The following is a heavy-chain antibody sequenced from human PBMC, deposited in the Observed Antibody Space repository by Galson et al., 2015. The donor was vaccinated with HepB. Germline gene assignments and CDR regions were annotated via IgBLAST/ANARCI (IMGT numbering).Heavy chain of an antibody. CDR1: GFTFSSYS. Sequence: SLRLSCAASGFTFSSYSMNWVRQAPGKGLEWVSSISSSSSYIYYADSVKGRFTISRDNAKNSLYLQMNSLRAEDTAVYYCARGLIRWTTVTSGDAFDIWGQGTMVTVSS. D-gene: IGHD4-17*01. CDR3: ARGLIRWTTVTSGDAFDI. J-gene: IGHJ3*02. CDR2: ISSSSSYI. V-gene: IGHV3-21*01.